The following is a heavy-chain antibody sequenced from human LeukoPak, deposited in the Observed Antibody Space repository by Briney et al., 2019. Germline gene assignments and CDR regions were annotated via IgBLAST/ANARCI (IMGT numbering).Heavy chain of an antibody. Sequence: PGGSLRLSCTASGFFFTDYAINWVRLVPGKGLEWVSGITGSGSRTFYADFVMGRFTISRDNAKNSLYLQMNSLRADDTALYYCARTPIVSPYYMDVWGKGTTVTVSS. CDR3: ARTPIVSPYYMDV. D-gene: IGHD5/OR15-5a*01. CDR1: GFFFTDYA. CDR2: ITGSGSRT. J-gene: IGHJ6*03. V-gene: IGHV3-23*01.